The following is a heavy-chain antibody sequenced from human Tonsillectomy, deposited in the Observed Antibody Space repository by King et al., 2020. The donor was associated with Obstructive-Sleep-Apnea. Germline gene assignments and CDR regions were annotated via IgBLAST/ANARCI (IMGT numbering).Heavy chain of an antibody. V-gene: IGHV4-59*08. Sequence: VQLQESGPGLVKPSVTLSRTCTVAGCFISSYYWSWSRQHPGEGLEWIGSIYYSGCTNYNPPLTSRVPISVDTSKNQFSLKRGSRTAADTAVYYCARHPLRYFDWLLPRTPNWFDPWGQGTLVTVSS. CDR2: IYYSGCT. J-gene: IGHJ5*02. D-gene: IGHD3-9*01. CDR1: GCFISSYY. CDR3: ARHPLRYFDWLLPRTPNWFDP.